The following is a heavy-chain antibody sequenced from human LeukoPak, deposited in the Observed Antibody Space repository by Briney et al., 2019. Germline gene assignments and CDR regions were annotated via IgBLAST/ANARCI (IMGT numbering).Heavy chain of an antibody. J-gene: IGHJ4*02. D-gene: IGHD5-18*01. CDR2: INHSGST. Sequence: SETLPLTCAVYGGSFSGYYWSWIRQPPGKGLEWIGEINHSGSTNYNPSLKSRVTISVDTSKNQFSLKLSSVTAADTAVYYCASHGHRRGYSYGAPFDYWGQGTLVTVSS. CDR3: ASHGHRRGYSYGAPFDY. CDR1: GGSFSGYY. V-gene: IGHV4-34*01.